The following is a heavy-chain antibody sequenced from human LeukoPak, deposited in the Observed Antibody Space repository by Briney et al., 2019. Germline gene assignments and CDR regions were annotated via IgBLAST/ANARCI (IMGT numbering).Heavy chain of an antibody. CDR1: GYSFTSYW. J-gene: IGHJ6*02. Sequence: GESLKISCEGSGYSFTSYWIGWVRQMPGKGLEWMGIIYPGDSDTRYSPSFQGQATISADKSISTAYLQWSSLKASDTAMYYCARQTDVVVVPAATYYYYGMDVWGQGTTVTVSS. D-gene: IGHD2-2*01. V-gene: IGHV5-51*01. CDR2: IYPGDSDT. CDR3: ARQTDVVVVPAATYYYYGMDV.